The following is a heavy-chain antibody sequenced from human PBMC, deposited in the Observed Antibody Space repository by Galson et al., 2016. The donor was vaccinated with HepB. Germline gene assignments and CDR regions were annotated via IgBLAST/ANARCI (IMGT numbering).Heavy chain of an antibody. D-gene: IGHD2-21*01. CDR1: GFSLTDYA. CDR3: AKAYRSFGGDCSYVWYFDV. J-gene: IGHJ2*01. V-gene: IGHV3-23*01. CDR2: ITDRGTRT. Sequence: SLRLSCAASGFSLTDYAITCVRQAPGKGLEWVSAITDRGTRTYYADSLKGRLILTRDTSKNIVYLQIDSLRAEDTAVYYCAKAYRSFGGDCSYVWYFDVWGRGTLVTVSS.